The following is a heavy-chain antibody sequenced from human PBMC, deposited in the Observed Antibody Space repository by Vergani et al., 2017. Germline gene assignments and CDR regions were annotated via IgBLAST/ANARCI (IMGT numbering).Heavy chain of an antibody. CDR1: GFSFTTYA. Sequence: EVQLLESGGDLVQPGGSLRLSCAASGFSFTTYAMSWVRQAPGKGLEWVSTINTNGDYTRYGDSVKGRFTISRDNSKSTLYLQMNSLRVEDTAIYYCAKARDPNCKGGNCYSYYYGLDLWGQGTTVTVSS. V-gene: IGHV3-23*01. CDR3: AKARDPNCKGGNCYSYYYGLDL. CDR2: INTNGDYT. J-gene: IGHJ6*02. D-gene: IGHD2-15*01.